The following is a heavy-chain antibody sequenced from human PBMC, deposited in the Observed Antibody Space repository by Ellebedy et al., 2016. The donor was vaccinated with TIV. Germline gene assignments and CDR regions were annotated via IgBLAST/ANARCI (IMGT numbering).Heavy chain of an antibody. CDR1: GFSFRNYW. D-gene: IGHD4-17*01. CDR2: IYQDGGVQ. J-gene: IGHJ5*02. CDR3: ARRGSYGDYAVQINSWFDT. Sequence: GESLKISCAASGFSFRNYWMSWVRQAPGKGLEWVANIYQDGGVQYYVDSVKGRFTISRDNADNSLFLQMNSLRAENTAVYYCARRGSYGDYAVQINSWFDTWGRGTLVAVSS. V-gene: IGHV3-7*01.